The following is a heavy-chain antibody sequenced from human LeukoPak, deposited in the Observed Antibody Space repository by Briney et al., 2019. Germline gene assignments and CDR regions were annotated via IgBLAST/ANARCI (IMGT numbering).Heavy chain of an antibody. Sequence: GGSLRLSCTASGFTFGDYAMSWVRQAPGKGLEWVGFIRSKAYGGTTEYAASVKDRFTISRDDSKSIAYLQMNSLKTEDTAVYYCTVLNYYDSSGYSPYYYYYYMDVWGKGTTVTVSS. J-gene: IGHJ6*03. D-gene: IGHD3-22*01. CDR1: GFTFGDYA. CDR3: TVLNYYDSSGYSPYYYYYYMDV. CDR2: IRSKAYGGTT. V-gene: IGHV3-49*04.